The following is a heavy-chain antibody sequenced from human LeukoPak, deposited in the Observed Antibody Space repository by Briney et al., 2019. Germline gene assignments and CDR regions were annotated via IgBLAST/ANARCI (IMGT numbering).Heavy chain of an antibody. V-gene: IGHV3-33*01. CDR1: GFTFSSYG. D-gene: IGHD3-10*01. Sequence: GGSLRLSCAASGFTFSSYGMHWVRQAPGKGLEWVAVIWFDGSNKYYADSVKGRFTISRDNSKNTLYLQMNSLRAEDTAVYYCARGRGYYGSGSYRALSNFDYWGQGTLVTVSS. J-gene: IGHJ4*02. CDR2: IWFDGSNK. CDR3: ARGRGYYGSGSYRALSNFDY.